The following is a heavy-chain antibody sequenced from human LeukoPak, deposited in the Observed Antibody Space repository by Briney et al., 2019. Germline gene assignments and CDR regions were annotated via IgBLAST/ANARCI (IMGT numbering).Heavy chain of an antibody. CDR2: ISSSGSTI. Sequence: GGSLRLSCAASGFTFSSYQMNWVRQAPGKGLQWVSYISSSGSTIYYADSVKGRFTISRDNAKNSLYLQMNSLRAEDTAVYYCTRITTAMDIDYWGQGTLVTVSS. CDR1: GFTFSSYQ. CDR3: TRITTAMDIDY. V-gene: IGHV3-48*03. D-gene: IGHD5-18*01. J-gene: IGHJ4*02.